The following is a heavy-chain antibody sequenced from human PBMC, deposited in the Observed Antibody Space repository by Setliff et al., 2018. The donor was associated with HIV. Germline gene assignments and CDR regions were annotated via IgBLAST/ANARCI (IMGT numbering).Heavy chain of an antibody. CDR3: ARGSLYSSSSCFDY. CDR1: GGSISSSSYY. D-gene: IGHD6-13*01. J-gene: IGHJ4*02. Sequence: SETLSLTCTVSGGSISSSSYYWGWIRQPPGKGREWIGSIFYSGSANYNPSLRSPVAISVDTSKNQFSLKLSSVTAADTAVYYCARGSLYSSSSCFDYWGQGTLVTVSS. V-gene: IGHV4-39*07. CDR2: IFYSGSA.